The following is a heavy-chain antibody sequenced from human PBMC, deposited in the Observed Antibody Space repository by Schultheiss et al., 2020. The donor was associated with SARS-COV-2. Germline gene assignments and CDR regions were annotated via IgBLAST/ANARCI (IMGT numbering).Heavy chain of an antibody. J-gene: IGHJ6*02. CDR3: ATDDNIGWFRPYGLDV. CDR2: IFSDGNTK. V-gene: IGHV3-23*03. CDR1: GFTFSSYA. Sequence: GGSLRLSCAASGFTFSSYAMRWVRQAPGKGLEWVAVIFSDGNTKYYADSVKGRFTISRDNSKNTLFLQMNRLRVEDTALYYCATDDNIGWFRPYGLDVWGQGTTVTVSS. D-gene: IGHD6-19*01.